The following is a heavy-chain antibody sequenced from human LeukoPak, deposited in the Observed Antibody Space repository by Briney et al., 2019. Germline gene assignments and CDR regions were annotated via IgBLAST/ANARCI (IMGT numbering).Heavy chain of an antibody. J-gene: IGHJ6*02. D-gene: IGHD3-16*01. CDR3: ARGGGLDV. V-gene: IGHV3-43*01. CDR2: ISWDGSSR. Sequence: GGSLRLSCAASGFTFDDYTMHWVRQAPGKGLEWVSLISWDGSSRYYADSVKGRFTISRDNAKNSLYLQMSNLRAEDTAVYFCARGGGLDVWGQGATVTVSS. CDR1: GFTFDDYT.